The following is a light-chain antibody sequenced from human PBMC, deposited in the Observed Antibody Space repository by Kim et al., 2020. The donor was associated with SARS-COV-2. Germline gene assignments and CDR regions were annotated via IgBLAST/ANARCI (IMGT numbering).Light chain of an antibody. Sequence: ALGQTVRITGPGDSLRNCYASWYQQKPGQVPLLVLYGKNNRPSGIPDRFSGSSSGDTASLTITGAQAEDEADYYCNSRGTSGDHWVFGGGTQLTVL. J-gene: IGLJ3*02. CDR3: NSRGTSGDHWV. CDR1: SLRNCY. V-gene: IGLV3-19*01. CDR2: GKN.